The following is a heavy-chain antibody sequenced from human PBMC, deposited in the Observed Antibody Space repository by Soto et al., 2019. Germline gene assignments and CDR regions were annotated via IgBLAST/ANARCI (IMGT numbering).Heavy chain of an antibody. CDR1: GFTFSSYA. CDR2: ISGSGGST. Sequence: EVQLLESGGGLVQPGGSLRLSCAASGFTFSSYAMSWVGQAPGKGLEWVSAISGSGGSTYYADSVKGRFTISRDNSKNTLYLQMNSPRAEDTAVYYCAKASGWFGEFDYWGQGTLVTVSS. V-gene: IGHV3-23*01. J-gene: IGHJ4*02. CDR3: AKASGWFGEFDY. D-gene: IGHD3-10*01.